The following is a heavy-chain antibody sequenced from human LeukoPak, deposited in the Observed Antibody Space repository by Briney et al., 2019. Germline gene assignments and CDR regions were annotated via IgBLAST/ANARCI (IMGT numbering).Heavy chain of an antibody. CDR1: GGSISSYY. D-gene: IGHD6-13*01. J-gene: IGHJ4*02. V-gene: IGHV4-59*08. Sequence: PSETLSLTCTVSGGSISSYYWSWIRQPPGKGLGWIGYIYYSGSTNYNPSLKSRVTISVDTSKNQFSLKLSSVTAADTAVYYCARTPGGIAAGYYFDYWGQGTLVTVSS. CDR2: IYYSGST. CDR3: ARTPGGIAAGYYFDY.